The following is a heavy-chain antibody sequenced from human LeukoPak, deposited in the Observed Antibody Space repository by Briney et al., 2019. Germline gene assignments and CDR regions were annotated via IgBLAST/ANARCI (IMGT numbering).Heavy chain of an antibody. CDR3: ARDRDYGSGRSYGLFDY. CDR1: GFTFSDYW. Sequence: RGSLRLSCEASGFTFSDYWMSWVRQAPGKGLEWVANIKQDGSEKYYLDSVKGRFTISRDNAKNSLYLQMNSLRAEDTAVYYCARDRDYGSGRSYGLFDYWGQGSLVTVSS. CDR2: IKQDGSEK. J-gene: IGHJ4*02. D-gene: IGHD3-10*01. V-gene: IGHV3-7*01.